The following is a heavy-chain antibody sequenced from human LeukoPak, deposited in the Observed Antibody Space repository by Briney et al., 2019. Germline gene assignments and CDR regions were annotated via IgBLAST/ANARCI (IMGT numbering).Heavy chain of an antibody. Sequence: SQTLSLTCTVSGGSISSGSYYWRWIRQPAGKGLEWIGRIYTSGSTNYDPSLKSRVTISVDTSKNQFSLKLSSVTAADTAVYYCARTRIAAAGIYYFDYWGQGTLVTGSS. CDR3: ARTRIAAAGIYYFDY. CDR1: GGSISSGSYY. J-gene: IGHJ4*02. V-gene: IGHV4-61*02. CDR2: IYTSGST. D-gene: IGHD6-13*01.